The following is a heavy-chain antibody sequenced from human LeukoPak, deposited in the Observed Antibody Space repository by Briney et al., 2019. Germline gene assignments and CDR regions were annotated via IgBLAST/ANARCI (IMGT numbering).Heavy chain of an antibody. V-gene: IGHV4-59*01. J-gene: IGHJ4*02. D-gene: IGHD6-19*01. CDR3: ATWRIAVAAPFDF. Sequence: SETLSLTCTVSGGPISSYYWIWLRQPPGKGLEWIGYIYYSGSTKYNPSLKSRVTISVDTAKNQFSLKLNSVTAADTAVYYGATWRIAVAAPFDFWGQGTLVTVSS. CDR1: GGPISSYY. CDR2: IYYSGST.